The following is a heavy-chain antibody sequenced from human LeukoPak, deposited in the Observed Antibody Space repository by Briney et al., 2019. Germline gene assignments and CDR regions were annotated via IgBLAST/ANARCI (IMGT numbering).Heavy chain of an antibody. V-gene: IGHV4-34*01. Sequence: PSETLSLTCAVYGGSFSGYYWSWIRQPPGKGLEWIGEINHSGSTNYSPSLKSRVTISVDTSKNQFSLKLSSVTAADTAVYYCARGGWYSSSMGFDYWGQGTLVTVSS. J-gene: IGHJ4*02. D-gene: IGHD6-6*01. CDR1: GGSFSGYY. CDR2: INHSGST. CDR3: ARGGWYSSSMGFDY.